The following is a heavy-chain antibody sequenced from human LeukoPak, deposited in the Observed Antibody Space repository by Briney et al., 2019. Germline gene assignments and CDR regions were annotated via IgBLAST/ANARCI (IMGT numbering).Heavy chain of an antibody. D-gene: IGHD6-19*01. J-gene: IGHJ3*02. CDR2: INWNGGST. CDR3: ARTYSSGWPYAFDI. Sequence: GGSLRLSCAASGFTFDDYGMSWVRQAPGKGLEWVSGINWNGGSTGYADSVKGRFTISRDNAKNSLYLQMNSLRAEDTALYYCARTYSSGWPYAFDIWGQGTMVTVSS. V-gene: IGHV3-20*04. CDR1: GFTFDDYG.